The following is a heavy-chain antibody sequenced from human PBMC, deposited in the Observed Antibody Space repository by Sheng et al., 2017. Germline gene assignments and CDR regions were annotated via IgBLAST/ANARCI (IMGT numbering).Heavy chain of an antibody. Sequence: QVTLKESGPALVKPTQTLTLTCTFSGYSLNTRGLRVTWIRQSPGKALEWLGRIDWDGRRFYSTSLKTRLTISKDTSKNQVVLTMNNVDPMDSGTYFCARHSGIGSDWFDPWGQGTLVTVSS. J-gene: IGHJ5*02. CDR3: ARHSGIGSDWFDP. CDR2: IDWDGRR. V-gene: IGHV2-70*04. D-gene: IGHD6-19*01. CDR1: GYSLNTRGLR.